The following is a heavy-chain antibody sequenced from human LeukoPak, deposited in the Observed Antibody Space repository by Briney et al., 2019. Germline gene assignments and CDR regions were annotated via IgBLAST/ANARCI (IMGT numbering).Heavy chain of an antibody. CDR2: ISWNSGSV. CDR3: AGGSDLGF. CDR1: GFTFDDYA. J-gene: IGHJ4*02. Sequence: GGSLRLSCAASGFTFDDYAMHWVRQPPGKGLEWVSGISWNSGSVGYADSVKGRFTISRDNAKNSLYLQMDSLRAEDTAVYYCAGGSDLGFWGQGTLVTVSS. D-gene: IGHD3-10*01. V-gene: IGHV3-9*01.